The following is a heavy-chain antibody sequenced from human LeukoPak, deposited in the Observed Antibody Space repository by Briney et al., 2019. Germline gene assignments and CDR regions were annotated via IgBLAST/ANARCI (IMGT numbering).Heavy chain of an antibody. Sequence: GGSLRLSCAASGFTFSSYSMNWVRQAPGKGLEWVSSISSSSYIYYADSVKGRFTISRDNAKNSLYLQMNSLRAEDTAVYYCAAAASGLRYFDWSDPLDYWGQGTLVTVSS. CDR1: GFTFSSYS. CDR2: ISSSSYI. J-gene: IGHJ4*02. V-gene: IGHV3-21*01. CDR3: AAAASGLRYFDWSDPLDY. D-gene: IGHD3-9*01.